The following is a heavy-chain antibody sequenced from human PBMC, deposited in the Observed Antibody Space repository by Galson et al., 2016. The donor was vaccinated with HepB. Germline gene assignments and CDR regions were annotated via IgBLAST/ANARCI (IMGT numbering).Heavy chain of an antibody. CDR1: GFTFGDYHY. Sequence: SLRLSCAASGFTFGDYHYVDWVRQAPGKGLEWIGRSRDRAASYRTEFAASVKGRFTISRDDSKSSLYLQMNSLKTEDTAVYYCARLQYDGSVFHPFDCWGQGTLVTVSS. J-gene: IGHJ4*02. CDR2: SRDRAASYRT. V-gene: IGHV3-72*01. D-gene: IGHD3-22*01. CDR3: ARLQYDGSVFHPFDC.